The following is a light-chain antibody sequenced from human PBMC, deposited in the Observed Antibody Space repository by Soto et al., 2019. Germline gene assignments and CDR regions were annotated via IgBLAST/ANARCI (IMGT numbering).Light chain of an antibody. Sequence: DIQMTQSPSILSASVGDRVTITCRASQSISSWLAWYQQKPGKAPNLLIHKASHLARGVPTRFTGSGSGTQFTLTISSLQPGDFATYYCQHYNTYPWTFGQRTKVEIK. V-gene: IGKV1-5*03. CDR2: KAS. CDR3: QHYNTYPWT. J-gene: IGKJ1*01. CDR1: QSISSW.